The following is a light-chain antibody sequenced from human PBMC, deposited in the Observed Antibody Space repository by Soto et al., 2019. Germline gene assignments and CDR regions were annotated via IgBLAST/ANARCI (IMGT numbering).Light chain of an antibody. CDR2: DAS. V-gene: IGKV3-11*01. CDR1: QSASSY. J-gene: IGKJ3*01. Sequence: EIVLTQSPATLSLSPGERATLSCRASQSASSYLAWYQQKPGQAPRLLIYDASNRATGIPARFSGSGSGTDFTLTISSLEPEDFAVYYCQQRSNWPRTFGNGTKVDIK. CDR3: QQRSNWPRT.